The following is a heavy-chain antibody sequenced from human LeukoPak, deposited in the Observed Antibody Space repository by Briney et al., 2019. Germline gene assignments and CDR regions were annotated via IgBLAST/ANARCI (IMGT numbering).Heavy chain of an antibody. D-gene: IGHD6-19*01. CDR3: ARMAGYSSGWYYFDC. CDR1: GGSISSYY. V-gene: IGHV4-59*01. J-gene: IGHJ4*02. Sequence: SETLSLTCTVSGGSISSYYWSWIRQPPGKGLEWIGYIYYSGSTNYNPSLKSRVTISVDTSKNQFSLKLSSVTAADTAVYYCARMAGYSSGWYYFDCWGQGTLVTVSS. CDR2: IYYSGST.